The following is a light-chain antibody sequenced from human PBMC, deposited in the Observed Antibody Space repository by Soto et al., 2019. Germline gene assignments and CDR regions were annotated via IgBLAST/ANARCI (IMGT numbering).Light chain of an antibody. J-gene: IGKJ3*01. CDR2: DAS. V-gene: IGKV1-5*01. CDR3: QQYQSYFLT. Sequence: DIQMTQSPSTLSASVGDRVTITCRASRSISRSLAWYQQKSGKAPKLLIYDASSLESGVPSRFSGSGFGTEFTLTISGLQPDDFECYSCQQYQSYFLTFGPGTTVDMK. CDR1: RSISRS.